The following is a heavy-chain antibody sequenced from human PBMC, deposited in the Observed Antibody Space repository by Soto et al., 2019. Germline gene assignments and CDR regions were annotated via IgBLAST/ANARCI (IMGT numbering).Heavy chain of an antibody. D-gene: IGHD3-22*01. CDR1: GYTFTNSG. V-gene: IGHV1-18*01. CDR3: AREDYYDSSGYIPVRYYFGMDV. J-gene: IGHJ6*02. CDR2: IGAYNGHT. Sequence: RASVKVSCKASGYTFTNSGISWVRQAPGQGLEWMGWIGAYNGHTKYAQKLQGRVTMTTDTSTSTAYMELRSLKSDDTAVYYCAREDYYDSSGYIPVRYYFGMDVWGQGTTVTVSS.